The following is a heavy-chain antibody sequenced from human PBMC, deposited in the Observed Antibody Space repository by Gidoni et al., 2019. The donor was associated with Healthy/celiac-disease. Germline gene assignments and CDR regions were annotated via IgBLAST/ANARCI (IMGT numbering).Heavy chain of an antibody. J-gene: IGHJ4*02. V-gene: IGHV3-66*02. CDR3: ARDLSDVVATIG. CDR2: IYSGGST. CDR1: GFTVSSNY. D-gene: IGHD5-12*01. Sequence: EVQLVASGGGLVQPGGSLRLYCAASGFTVSSNYMSWVRQAPGKGLEWVSVIYSGGSTYYADSVKGRFTISRDNSKNTLYLQMNSLRAEDTAVYYCARDLSDVVATIGWGQGTLVTVSS.